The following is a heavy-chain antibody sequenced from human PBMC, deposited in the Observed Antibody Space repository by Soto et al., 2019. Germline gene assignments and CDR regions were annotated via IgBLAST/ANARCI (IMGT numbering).Heavy chain of an antibody. V-gene: IGHV1-8*01. Sequence: ASVKVSCKASGDTLTSYDINWVRKATGQGLEWMGGMNPNSGNTVYAQKFQGRVTMTRNTSIITAYMELSSLRSEDTAVYYCARRITMVRGVLVAGYYYYGMDVWGQGTTVTVAS. CDR3: ARRITMVRGVLVAGYYYYGMDV. D-gene: IGHD3-10*01. CDR1: GDTLTSYD. CDR2: MNPNSGNT. J-gene: IGHJ6*01.